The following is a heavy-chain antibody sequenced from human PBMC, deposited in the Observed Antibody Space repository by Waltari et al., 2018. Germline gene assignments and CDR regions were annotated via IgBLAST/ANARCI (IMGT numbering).Heavy chain of an antibody. CDR1: GLTVSRNY. CDR2: IYSGGNT. CDR3: ARDDSYGQFMRFDF. D-gene: IGHD5-18*01. Sequence: EVQLVESGGGLIQPGGSLRLSCEASGLTVSRNYMSWVRQAPGKGLEWLSAIYSGGNTFYADSVKGRVNIAIDNSKNTLYLQMNSLRVDDTAVYYCARDDSYGQFMRFDFWGQGTVVTVSS. J-gene: IGHJ4*02. V-gene: IGHV3-53*01.